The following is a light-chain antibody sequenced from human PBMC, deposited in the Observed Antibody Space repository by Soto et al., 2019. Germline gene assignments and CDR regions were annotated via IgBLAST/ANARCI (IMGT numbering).Light chain of an antibody. Sequence: SLLPQPASFSGSPGQSITLSCLGTSSDVGAFNYVSWYQHHPGKAPKLIIYDVTDRPSGVSTRFSASKSGNTASLTISGLQAEDEADYYCSSYTTRNTEVFGTGTKVTVL. V-gene: IGLV2-14*03. J-gene: IGLJ1*01. CDR1: SSDVGAFNY. CDR3: SSYTTRNTEV. CDR2: DVT.